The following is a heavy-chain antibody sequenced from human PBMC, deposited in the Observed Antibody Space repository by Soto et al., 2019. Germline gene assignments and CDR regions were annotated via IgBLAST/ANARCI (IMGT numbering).Heavy chain of an antibody. V-gene: IGHV4-30-2*01. CDR3: ARGGVVTASIPFDY. CDR2: IYLGGKT. J-gene: IGHJ4*02. CDR1: GGSISSTSSS. D-gene: IGHD2-21*02. Sequence: SETLSLTCGVSGGSISSTSSSWSWIRQPPGKGMEWIGYIYLGGKTYYKPYLRSRVTMSVDRSKNQLSLEVDSVTAADTAVYYCARGGVVTASIPFDYWGQGTLVTVSS.